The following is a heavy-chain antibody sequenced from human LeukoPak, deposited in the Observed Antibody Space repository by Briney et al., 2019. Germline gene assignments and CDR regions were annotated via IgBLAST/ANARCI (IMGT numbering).Heavy chain of an antibody. CDR3: ARGKHCGGGSCGRFDP. CDR2: INHSGST. D-gene: IGHD2-15*01. J-gene: IGHJ5*02. V-gene: IGHV4-34*01. CDR1: GGSFSGYY. Sequence: PSETLSLTCAVYGGSFSGYYWSWIRQPPGKGLEWIGEINHSGSTNYNPSLKSRVTISVDTSKNQFSLKLSSVTAADTAVYYCARGKHCGGGSCGRFDPWGQGTLVTVSS.